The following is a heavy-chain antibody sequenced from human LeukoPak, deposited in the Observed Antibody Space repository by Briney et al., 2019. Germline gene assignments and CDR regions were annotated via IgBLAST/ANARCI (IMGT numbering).Heavy chain of an antibody. CDR3: ARRYCTDGVCYLVS. CDR2: IYFTGST. V-gene: IGHV4-59*12. J-gene: IGHJ5*01. D-gene: IGHD2-8*01. CDR1: GGSISSYY. Sequence: SETLSLTCTVSGGSISSYYWSWIRQPPGQGLEWIGYIYFTGSTNYNPSLKSRVTMSVDTSNNQFSLKLSSVTAADTAVYYCARRYCTDGVCYLVSWGPGTLVTVSS.